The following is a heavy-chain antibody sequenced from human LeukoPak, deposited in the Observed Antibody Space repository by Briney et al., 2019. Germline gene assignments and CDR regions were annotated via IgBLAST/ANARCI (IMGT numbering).Heavy chain of an antibody. J-gene: IGHJ4*02. V-gene: IGHV3-30*18. CDR3: AKGFDY. Sequence: GRSLRLSCAASGFTFSSYGMHWVRQAPGKGLEWVAVISYDGSSKYYADSVKGRFTISRDNSKNTLYLQMNSLRAEDTAVYYCAKGFDYWGQGTLVTVSS. CDR1: GFTFSSYG. CDR2: ISYDGSSK.